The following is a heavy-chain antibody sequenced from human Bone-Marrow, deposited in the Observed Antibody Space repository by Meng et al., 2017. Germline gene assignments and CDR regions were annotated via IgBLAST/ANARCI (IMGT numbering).Heavy chain of an antibody. Sequence: VDVRGPGPGLVRPSGTLSLTWPVSGASISSSHWWGWVRQPPGKGLEWIGEIYHDGSTNYTPSLKSRVTISVDKSKNQFSLKLSSVTAADTAVYYCARAAYDIWSGYAPWGQGSLVTVSS. CDR1: GASISSSHW. D-gene: IGHD3-3*01. J-gene: IGHJ5*02. CDR2: IYHDGST. CDR3: ARAAYDIWSGYAP. V-gene: IGHV4-4*02.